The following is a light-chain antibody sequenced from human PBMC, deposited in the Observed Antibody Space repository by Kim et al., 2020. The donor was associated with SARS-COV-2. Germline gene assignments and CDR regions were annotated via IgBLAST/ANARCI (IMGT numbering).Light chain of an antibody. CDR1: QSLVHSDGNTY. CDR3: MQGTHRAYT. J-gene: IGKJ2*01. Sequence: DVVMTQSPLSLPVTLGQPASISCRSSQSLVHSDGNTYLNWFQQRPGQSPRRLIYKVSNRDSGVPDRFGGSGSGTDFTLRISRVEAEDVGVYFCMQGTHRAYTFGQGTKLEI. V-gene: IGKV2-30*02. CDR2: KVS.